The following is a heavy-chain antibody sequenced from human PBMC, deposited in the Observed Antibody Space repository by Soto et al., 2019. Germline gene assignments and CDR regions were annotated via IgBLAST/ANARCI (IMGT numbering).Heavy chain of an antibody. CDR2: INHSGST. CDR1: GGSFSGYY. V-gene: IGHV4-34*01. D-gene: IGHD5-12*01. CDR3: ARDSGYAPYYYYGMDV. J-gene: IGHJ6*02. Sequence: QVQLQQWGAGLSKPSETLSLTCAVYGGSFSGYYWSWIRQPPGKGLEWIGEINHSGSTNYNPSLKSRVTISVDTSKNQFSLKLSSVTAADTAVYYCARDSGYAPYYYYGMDVWGQGTTVTVSS.